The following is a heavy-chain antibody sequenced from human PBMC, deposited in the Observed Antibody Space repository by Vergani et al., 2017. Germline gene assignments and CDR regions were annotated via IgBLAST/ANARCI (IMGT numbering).Heavy chain of an antibody. CDR2: ISSSSSTI. V-gene: IGHV3-48*04. CDR3: ARDHRYSSSWTGLGWFDP. D-gene: IGHD6-13*01. CDR1: GFTFSSYS. J-gene: IGHJ5*02. Sequence: VQLVESGGGVVQPGGSLRLSCAASGFTFSSYSMNWVRQAPGKGLEWVSYISSSSSTIYYADSVKGRFTISRDNAKNSLYLQMNSLRAEDTAVYYCARDHRYSSSWTGLGWFDPWGQGTLVTVSS.